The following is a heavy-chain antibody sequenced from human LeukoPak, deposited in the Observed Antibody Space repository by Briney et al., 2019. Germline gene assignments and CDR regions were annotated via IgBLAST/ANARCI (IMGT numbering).Heavy chain of an antibody. D-gene: IGHD3-22*01. CDR2: ISGSGGST. CDR3: AKDRPYYYDCSGYYHFDY. V-gene: IGHV3-23*01. J-gene: IGHJ4*02. Sequence: PGGSLRLSCAASGFTFSSYAMSWVRQAPGKGLEWVSAISGSGGSTYYADSVKGRFTISRDNSKNTLYLQMNSLRAEDTAVYYCAKDRPYYYDCSGYYHFDYWGQGTLVTVSS. CDR1: GFTFSSYA.